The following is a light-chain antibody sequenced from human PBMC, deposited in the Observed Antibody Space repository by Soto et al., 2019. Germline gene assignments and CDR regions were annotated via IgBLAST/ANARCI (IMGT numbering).Light chain of an antibody. Sequence: DIQMTQSPSSLSASVGDRVTITCRAGQSISTYLNWYQQKSGKPPKLLISAASSLQSGVPSRFSGSGSGTDFTLTISSLQPEDLATYYCQQSFSTLGWTVGQGTKVDIK. CDR1: QSISTY. J-gene: IGKJ1*01. V-gene: IGKV1-39*01. CDR3: QQSFSTLGWT. CDR2: AAS.